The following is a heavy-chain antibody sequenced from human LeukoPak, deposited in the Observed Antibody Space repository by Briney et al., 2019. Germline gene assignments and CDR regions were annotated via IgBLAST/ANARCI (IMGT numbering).Heavy chain of an antibody. Sequence: GGSLRLSCAASGFIFSSYGMHWVRQAPGKGLEWVAVISYDGSNKYYADSVKGRFTISRDNSKNTLYLQMNSLRAEDTAVYYCAFRTYYFDYWGQGTLVTVSS. J-gene: IGHJ4*02. CDR2: ISYDGSNK. V-gene: IGHV3-33*05. CDR1: GFIFSSYG. CDR3: AFRTYYFDY.